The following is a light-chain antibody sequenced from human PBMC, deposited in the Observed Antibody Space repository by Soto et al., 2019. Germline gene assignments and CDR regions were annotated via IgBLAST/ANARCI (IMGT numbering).Light chain of an antibody. V-gene: IGKV1-5*03. J-gene: IGKJ1*01. CDR3: QQYNSQAT. CDR2: KAS. Sequence: DIQMTQSPSTLSASVGDRVTINCRASQSISSWLAWYQQKPGKAPKLLIYKASSLESGVPSRFSGSGSGTEFTLTISSLQPDDFATYYCQQYNSQATFGQGTKVEIK. CDR1: QSISSW.